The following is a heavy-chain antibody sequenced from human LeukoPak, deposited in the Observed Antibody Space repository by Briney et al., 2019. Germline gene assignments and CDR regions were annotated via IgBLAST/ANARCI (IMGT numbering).Heavy chain of an antibody. CDR3: SGEYFDH. Sequence: GGSLRLSCTASGFTFGDYAMSWVRQAPGKGLEWVGFIRSKAHGGTAEYAASVKGRFIISRDDSKSTAYLQMNSLKTEDTAVYYCSGEYFDHWGQGTLVTVSS. V-gene: IGHV3-49*04. CDR2: IRSKAHGGTA. CDR1: GFTFGDYA. J-gene: IGHJ4*02.